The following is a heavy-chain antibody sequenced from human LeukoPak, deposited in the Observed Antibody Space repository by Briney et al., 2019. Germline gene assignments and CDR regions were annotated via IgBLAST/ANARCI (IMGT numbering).Heavy chain of an antibody. CDR2: ISGSGGST. CDR1: GFTFSSYA. Sequence: GGSLRLSCAASGFTFSSYAMSWVRQAPGKGLEWVSAISGSGGSTYYADSVKGRFTISRDNAKNTLYLQMNSLRAEDTAVYYCARASNYYYYYGMDVWGQGTTVTVSS. CDR3: ARASNYYYYYGMDV. D-gene: IGHD4-11*01. V-gene: IGHV3-23*01. J-gene: IGHJ6*02.